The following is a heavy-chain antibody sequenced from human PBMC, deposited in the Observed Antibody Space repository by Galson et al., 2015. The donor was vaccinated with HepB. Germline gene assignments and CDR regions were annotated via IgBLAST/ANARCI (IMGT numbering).Heavy chain of an antibody. CDR1: GFTFSDYY. Sequence: SLRLSCAASGFTFSDYYMIWIRQAPGKGLEWVSYISTSSRYTKNADSVKGRFTISRDNAKNSLYLQMSSLRAEDTAVYYCARGDTVVEPEYYNYYYGMDVWGQGTTVTVSS. CDR2: ISTSSRYT. J-gene: IGHJ6*02. CDR3: ARGDTVVEPEYYNYYYGMDV. V-gene: IGHV3-11*05. D-gene: IGHD2-2*01.